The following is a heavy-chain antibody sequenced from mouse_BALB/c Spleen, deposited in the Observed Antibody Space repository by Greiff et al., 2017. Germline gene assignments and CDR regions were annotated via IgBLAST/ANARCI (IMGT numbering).Heavy chain of an antibody. CDR1: GFTFSSYG. J-gene: IGHJ2*01. CDR2: INSNGGST. V-gene: IGHV5-6-3*01. D-gene: IGHD1-1*01. Sequence: DVKLVESGGGLVQPGGSLKPSCAASGFTFSSYGMSWVRQTPDKRLELVATINSNGGSTYYPDSVKGRFTISRDNAKNTLYLQMSSLKSEDTAMYYCARDNYGSSSYYFDYWGQGTTLTVSS. CDR3: ARDNYGSSSYYFDY.